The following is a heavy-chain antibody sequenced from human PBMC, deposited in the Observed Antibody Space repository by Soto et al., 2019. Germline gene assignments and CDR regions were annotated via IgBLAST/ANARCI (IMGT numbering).Heavy chain of an antibody. V-gene: IGHV4-39*01. J-gene: IGHJ3*02. CDR1: GDSISSSSSY. Sequence: SETLSLTCTVSGDSISSSSSYWGWIRQPPGKGLEWIANIYYTGSTYYNLSLKSRVTISVDMSKNQFSLKLSSVTAADTAVYYCARRGFSSGAFDMWGHGTMVTVSS. CDR3: ARRGFSSGAFDM. D-gene: IGHD6-6*01. CDR2: IYYTGST.